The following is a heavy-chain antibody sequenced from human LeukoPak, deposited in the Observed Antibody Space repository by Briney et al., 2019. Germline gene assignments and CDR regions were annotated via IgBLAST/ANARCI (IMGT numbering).Heavy chain of an antibody. J-gene: IGHJ5*02. V-gene: IGHV3-53*05. CDR3: ARNWFDP. CDR2: IYSGGST. CDR1: GFTFSRDY. Sequence: GGSLRLSCAASGFTFSRDYMSWVREPPGKGLEWVSVIYSGGSTYYADSVKGRFTISRDKSKITVYLQMNSLRFEDTAMYYCARNWFDPWGQGTLVTVSS.